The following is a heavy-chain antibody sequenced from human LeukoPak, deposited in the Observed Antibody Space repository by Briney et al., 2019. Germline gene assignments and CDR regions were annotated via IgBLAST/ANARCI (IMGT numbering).Heavy chain of an antibody. CDR2: IYTSGST. V-gene: IGHV4-61*02. J-gene: IGHJ4*02. CDR1: GGSISSGSYY. Sequence: SETLSLTCTVSGGSISSGSYYWSWIRQPAGKGLEWIGRIYTSGSTNYNPSLKGRVTISVDTSKNQFSLKLSSVTAADTAVYYCARVSSGWYGIFDYWGQGTLVTVSS. D-gene: IGHD6-19*01. CDR3: ARVSSGWYGIFDY.